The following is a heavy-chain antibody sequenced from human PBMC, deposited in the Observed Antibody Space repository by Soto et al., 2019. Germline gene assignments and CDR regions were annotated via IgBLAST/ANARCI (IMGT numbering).Heavy chain of an antibody. CDR3: ARDPKILGYCSGGSCYDAFDI. V-gene: IGHV3-66*01. J-gene: IGHJ3*02. CDR1: GFTVSSNY. Sequence: GGSLRLSCAASGFTVSSNYMSWVRQAPGKGLEWVSVIYSGGSTYYADSVKGRFTISRDNSKSTLYLQMNSLRAEDTAVYYCARDPKILGYCSGGSCYDAFDIWGQGTMVTVSS. CDR2: IYSGGST. D-gene: IGHD2-15*01.